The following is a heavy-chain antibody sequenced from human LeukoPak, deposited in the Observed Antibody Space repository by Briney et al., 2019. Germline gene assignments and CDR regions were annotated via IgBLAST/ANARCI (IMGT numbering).Heavy chain of an antibody. Sequence: GGSLRLSCAASGFTVSSNYMSWVRQAPGKGLEWVSLIYSGGSTYYADSVKGRFTISRDNSKNTLYLQMNSLRAEDTAVYYCASRDKGYSYGMDVWGQGTTVTVSS. V-gene: IGHV3-66*01. J-gene: IGHJ6*02. CDR1: GFTVSSNY. CDR2: IYSGGST. D-gene: IGHD5-24*01. CDR3: ASRDKGYSYGMDV.